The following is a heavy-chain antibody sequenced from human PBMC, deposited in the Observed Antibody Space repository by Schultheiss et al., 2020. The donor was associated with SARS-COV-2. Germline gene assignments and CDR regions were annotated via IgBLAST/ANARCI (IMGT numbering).Heavy chain of an antibody. V-gene: IGHV1-46*02. CDR3: ARSDSSSWNNWFDP. D-gene: IGHD6-13*01. CDR1: GYTFNNYH. J-gene: IGHJ5*02. Sequence: ASVKVSCRASGYTFNNYHIIWVRQAPGQGLEWMGIINPSGGSTSYAQKFQGRVIMTRNTSISTAYMELSSLRSEDTAVYYCARSDSSSWNNWFDPWGQGTLVTVSS. CDR2: INPSGGST.